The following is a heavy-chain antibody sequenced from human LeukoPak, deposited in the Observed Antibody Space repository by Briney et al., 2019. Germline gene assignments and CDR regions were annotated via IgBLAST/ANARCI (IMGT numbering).Heavy chain of an antibody. CDR3: ARDLITMDMYYFDY. CDR2: IKQDGSET. D-gene: IGHD3-10*01. Sequence: PGGSLRLSCAASGFTFSTYWMSWVRQAPGKGLEWVANIKQDGSETYYVDSVKGRFTFSRDNAKNSVYLQMNLLRAEDTAVYYCARDLITMDMYYFDYWGQGTLVTVSS. J-gene: IGHJ4*02. V-gene: IGHV3-7*01. CDR1: GFTFSTYW.